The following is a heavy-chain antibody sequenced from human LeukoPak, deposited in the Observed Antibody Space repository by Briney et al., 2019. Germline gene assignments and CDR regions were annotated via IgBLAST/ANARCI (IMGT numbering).Heavy chain of an antibody. CDR1: GGSFSGYY. D-gene: IGHD2-2*01. V-gene: IGHV4-34*01. Sequence: SETLSLTCAVYGGSFSGYYWSWIRQPPGKGLEWIGEINHSGTTNYNPSLKSRVTISVDTSKNQFSLKLNSVTAADTAVYYCAGGYQLLWGGWFDPWGQGTLVTVSS. CDR3: AGGYQLLWGGWFDP. CDR2: INHSGTT. J-gene: IGHJ5*02.